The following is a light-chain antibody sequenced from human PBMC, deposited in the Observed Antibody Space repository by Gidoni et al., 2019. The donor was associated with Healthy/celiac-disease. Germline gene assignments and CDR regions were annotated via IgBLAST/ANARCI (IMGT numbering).Light chain of an antibody. J-gene: IGKJ1*01. Sequence: EIVMTQSPATRSVSPGERVTLSCRASQSVGSNLAWYQQKPGQAPRLLIYGASTRATGIPARFSGSGSGTEFTLTISSLQSEDFAVYYCQQYNDWPRTFGQGTKVEIK. CDR2: GAS. V-gene: IGKV3-15*01. CDR1: QSVGSN. CDR3: QQYNDWPRT.